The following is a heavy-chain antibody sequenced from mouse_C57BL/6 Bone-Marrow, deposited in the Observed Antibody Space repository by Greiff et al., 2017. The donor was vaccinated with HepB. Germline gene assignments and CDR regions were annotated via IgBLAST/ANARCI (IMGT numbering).Heavy chain of an antibody. CDR3: ARDGLNTPLDY. Sequence: DVKLVESEGGLVQPGRSMKLSCTASGFTFSDYYMAWVRQVPEKGLEWVANINYDGSSTYYLDSLKSRFIISRDNAKNILYLQMSSLKSEDTATYYCARDGLNTPLDYWGQGTTLTVSS. J-gene: IGHJ2*01. CDR1: GFTFSDYY. CDR2: INYDGSST. D-gene: IGHD5-2*01. V-gene: IGHV5-16*01.